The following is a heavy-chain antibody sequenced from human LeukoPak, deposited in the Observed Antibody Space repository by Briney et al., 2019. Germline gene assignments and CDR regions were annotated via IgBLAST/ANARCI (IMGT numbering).Heavy chain of an antibody. Sequence: SVKVSCKASGGTFSSYAISWVRQAPGQGLEWMGGIIPIFGTANYAQKFQGRVTITADESTSTAYMELSSLRSEDTAVYYCARWGFDSLNLDYWGQGTLVTVSS. CDR2: IIPIFGTA. V-gene: IGHV1-69*13. CDR1: GGTFSSYA. D-gene: IGHD3-16*01. CDR3: ARWGFDSLNLDY. J-gene: IGHJ4*02.